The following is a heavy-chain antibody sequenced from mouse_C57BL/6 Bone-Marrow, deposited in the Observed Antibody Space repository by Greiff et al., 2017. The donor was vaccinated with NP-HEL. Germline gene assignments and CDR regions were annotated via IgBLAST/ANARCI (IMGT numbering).Heavy chain of an antibody. CDR1: GYTFTSYW. CDR2: IDPSDSYT. V-gene: IGHV1-59*01. D-gene: IGHD2-1*01. CDR3: ARIQRPVRNQPTWYCDV. J-gene: IGHJ1*03. Sequence: QVQLQQPGAELVRPGTSVKLSCKASGYTFTSYWMHWVKQRPGQGLEWIGVIDPSDSYTNYNQKFKGKATLTVDTSSSTAYMQLSSLTSEDSAVYDCARIQRPVRNQPTWYCDVWGTGTTVTVSS.